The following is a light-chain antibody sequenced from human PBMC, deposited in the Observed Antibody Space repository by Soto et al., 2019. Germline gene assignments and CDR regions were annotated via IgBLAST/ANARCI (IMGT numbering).Light chain of an antibody. CDR3: SSYTNINTRACV. J-gene: IGLJ1*01. V-gene: IGLV2-14*01. Sequence: QSVLTQPASVSGSPGQSITISCTGTSGDTGSYNRVSWSQQHPGKAPKLVIYEVTDRPSGVSNRFSGSKSGNTASLTISGLQAEDEAEYYCSSYTNINTRACVFGTGTTVTVL. CDR1: SGDTGSYNR. CDR2: EVT.